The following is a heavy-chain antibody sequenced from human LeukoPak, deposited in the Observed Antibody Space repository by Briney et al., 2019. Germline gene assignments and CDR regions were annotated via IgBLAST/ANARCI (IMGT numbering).Heavy chain of an antibody. Sequence: GGFLSLSCAASGFTVSSNDMSWVRRAPGKGLEWVSVIYSGGSTYYADSVKGRFTISRDNSKNTLYLQMNSLRAEDTAVYYCARVGYSSGWRGFDYWGQGTLVTVSS. V-gene: IGHV3-53*01. D-gene: IGHD6-19*01. J-gene: IGHJ4*02. CDR1: GFTVSSND. CDR3: ARVGYSSGWRGFDY. CDR2: IYSGGST.